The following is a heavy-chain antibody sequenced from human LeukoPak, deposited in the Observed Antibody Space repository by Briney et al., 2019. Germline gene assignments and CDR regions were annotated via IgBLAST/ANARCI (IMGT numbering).Heavy chain of an antibody. D-gene: IGHD1-26*01. J-gene: IGHJ3*02. CDR3: ARGRIVGANDAFDI. CDR1: GGSFRGYY. Sequence: SETLSLTCAFYGGSFRGYYWSWIRQPPGKGLEWIGEINHSGSTNYNPSLKSRVTISVDTSKNQFSLKLSSVTAADTAVYYCARGRIVGANDAFDIWGQGTMVTVSS. V-gene: IGHV4-34*01. CDR2: INHSGST.